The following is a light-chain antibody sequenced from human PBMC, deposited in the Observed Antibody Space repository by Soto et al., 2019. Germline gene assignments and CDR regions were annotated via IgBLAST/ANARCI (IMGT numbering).Light chain of an antibody. CDR1: QSVSSSY. CDR3: QHYVSSPWS. Sequence: EIVLTQSPGTLSLSPGERATLSCRASQSVSSSYLAWYQQKPGQAPSLLIYGASIRATGIPDRFSGSGSGTGFTLSISSLEPEDCGVYYCQHYVSSPWSFGHGTKVEIK. CDR2: GAS. J-gene: IGKJ1*01. V-gene: IGKV3-20*01.